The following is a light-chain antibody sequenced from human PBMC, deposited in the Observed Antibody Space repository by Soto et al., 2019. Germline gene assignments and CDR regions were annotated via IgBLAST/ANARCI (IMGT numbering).Light chain of an antibody. J-gene: IGLJ3*02. Sequence: QTVVTQEPSFSVSPGGTVTLTCALSSGSVSATHYATWYQQTPGQAPRTLLYNTNTRSSGLPDRFSGSILENKAALTITGAQADDESDYYCLLYMGGGIWVFGGGTKLTVL. CDR3: LLYMGGGIWV. CDR1: SGSVSATHY. CDR2: NTN. V-gene: IGLV8-61*01.